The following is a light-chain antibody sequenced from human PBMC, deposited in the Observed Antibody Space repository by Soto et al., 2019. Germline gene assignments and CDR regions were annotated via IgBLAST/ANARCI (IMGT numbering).Light chain of an antibody. V-gene: IGKV1-27*01. CDR3: QKYDVAPIT. CDR2: GTS. J-gene: IGKJ5*01. Sequence: DIQMTQSPSSLSASVGDRVTITCRASQPIRSYLAWYQQKPGKVPMLLIYGTSTLQSGVPSRFSGSGSGTDFSLVIGGLQPEDVATDYCQKYDVAPITFGQGTRLEIK. CDR1: QPIRSY.